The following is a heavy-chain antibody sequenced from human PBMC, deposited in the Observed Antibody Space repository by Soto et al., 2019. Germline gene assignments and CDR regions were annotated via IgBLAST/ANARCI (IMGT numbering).Heavy chain of an antibody. D-gene: IGHD6-13*01. J-gene: IGHJ3*01. V-gene: IGHV3-30*18. Sequence: QVQLVESGGGVVQPGRSLRLSCAASGFTFNNYGMHWVRQAPGKGLEWVAAISNDGSHKYYADSVKGRLTISRDNSKNTVFLQMSSLRGEDTAVYYCAKDQALAASHEIDWGQGTMVTVSS. CDR3: AKDQALAASHEID. CDR1: GFTFNNYG. CDR2: ISNDGSHK.